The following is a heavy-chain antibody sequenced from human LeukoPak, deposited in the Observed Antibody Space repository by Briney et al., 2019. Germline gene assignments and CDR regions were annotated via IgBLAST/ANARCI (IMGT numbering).Heavy chain of an antibody. CDR1: GFTFRSYG. J-gene: IGHJ4*02. Sequence: GGSLRLSCAASGFTFRSYGMHWVRQAPGKGLEWVAVISYDGGNKYYADSVKGRFTISRDNSKNTPYLQMDSLRAEDTAVYYCAKDAEVGATRFRFVDWGQGTLVTVSS. V-gene: IGHV3-30*18. CDR2: ISYDGGNK. D-gene: IGHD1-26*01. CDR3: AKDAEVGATRFRFVD.